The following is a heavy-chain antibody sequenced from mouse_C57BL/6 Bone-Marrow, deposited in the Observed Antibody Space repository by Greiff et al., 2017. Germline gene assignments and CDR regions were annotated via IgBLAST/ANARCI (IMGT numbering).Heavy chain of an antibody. CDR3: ARCYYYYAMDY. CDR1: GYTFTSYW. V-gene: IGHV1-55*01. J-gene: IGHJ4*01. CDR2: IYPGSGST. Sequence: QVQLQQPGAELVKPGASVKMSCKASGYTFTSYWITWVKQRPGKGLEWIGDIYPGSGSTNYNEKFKGKATLTVDTSSSTAYMQLSSLTSEDSAVYYCARCYYYYAMDYWGQGTSVTVSS. D-gene: IGHD1-1*01.